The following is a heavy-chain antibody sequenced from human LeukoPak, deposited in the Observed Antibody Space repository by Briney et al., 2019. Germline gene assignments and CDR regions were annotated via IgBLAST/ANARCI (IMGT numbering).Heavy chain of an antibody. J-gene: IGHJ4*02. Sequence: PSETLSLTCAVSGGSISSSNWWSWVRQAPGKGLEWVANIKQDGSAKNYGDSVKGRFTISRDNAKNSLYLQMNSLRAEDTAVYYCARSSSGSYYSGLDYWGQGTLVTVSS. CDR1: GGSISSSNW. D-gene: IGHD1-26*01. CDR2: IKQDGSAK. CDR3: ARSSSGSYYSGLDY. V-gene: IGHV3-7*01.